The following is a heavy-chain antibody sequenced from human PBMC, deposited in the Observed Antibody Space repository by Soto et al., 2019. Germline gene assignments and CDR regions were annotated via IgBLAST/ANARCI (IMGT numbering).Heavy chain of an antibody. Sequence: EVQLVETGGALIQPGGSLRLSCAASGFTVSTNYMSWVRQAPGKGLEWVSVLYSGGYAYYADSVKGRFTISRDHSKNTLYLQMNSLRAEDTAVYYCAKDRAGYCSGGSCYPTLVDYWGQGTLVTVSS. CDR1: GFTVSTNY. D-gene: IGHD2-15*01. CDR3: AKDRAGYCSGGSCYPTLVDY. V-gene: IGHV3-53*02. J-gene: IGHJ4*02. CDR2: LYSGGYA.